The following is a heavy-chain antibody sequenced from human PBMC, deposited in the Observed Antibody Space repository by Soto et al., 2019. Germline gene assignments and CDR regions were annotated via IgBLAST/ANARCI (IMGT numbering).Heavy chain of an antibody. CDR3: ARPHCSGGSCYSTPGAFDI. Sequence: TGGSLRLSCAASGSTFSSYSMNWVRQAPGKGLEWVSSISSSSSYIYYADSVKGRFTISRDNAKNSLYLQMNSLRAEDTAVYYCARPHCSGGSCYSTPGAFDIWGQGTMVTVSS. D-gene: IGHD2-15*01. CDR1: GSTFSSYS. J-gene: IGHJ3*02. CDR2: ISSSSSYI. V-gene: IGHV3-21*01.